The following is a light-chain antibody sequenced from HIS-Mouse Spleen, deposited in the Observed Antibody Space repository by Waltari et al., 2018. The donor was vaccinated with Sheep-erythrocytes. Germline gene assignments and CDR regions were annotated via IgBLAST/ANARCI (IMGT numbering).Light chain of an antibody. CDR1: QSVSSY. CDR3: QQLT. J-gene: IGKJ4*01. V-gene: IGKV3-11*01. Sequence: EIVLTQSPATMYMSPGERATPPCRASQSVSSYLAWYQQNTGQAPRLLIYDASNRATGIPARFSGSGSGKDFTLTISSLEPEDFAVYYCQQLTFGGGTKVEIK. CDR2: DAS.